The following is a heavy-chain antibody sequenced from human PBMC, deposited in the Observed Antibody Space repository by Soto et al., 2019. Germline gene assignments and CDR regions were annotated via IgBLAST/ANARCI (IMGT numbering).Heavy chain of an antibody. Sequence: SETLCLTCAVSGGSISSSNWWSWVRQPPGKGLEWIGEIYHSGSTNYNPSLKSRVTINPDTSNNQFSLHLSSVTPDDTAVYYCVRLIGNSWLDSWGQGTPVTVSS. CDR3: VRLIGNSWLDS. V-gene: IGHV4-4*02. CDR1: GGSISSSNW. J-gene: IGHJ5*01. D-gene: IGHD2-8*01. CDR2: IYHSGST.